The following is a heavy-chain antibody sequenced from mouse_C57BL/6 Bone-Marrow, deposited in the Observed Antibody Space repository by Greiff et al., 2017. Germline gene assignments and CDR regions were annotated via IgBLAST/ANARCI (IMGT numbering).Heavy chain of an antibody. CDR2: IYPGDGDT. D-gene: IGHD1-1*01. Sequence: QVQLQQSGPELVKPGASVKISCKASGYAFSSSWMNWVKQRPGKGLEWIGRIYPGDGDTNYNGKFKGKATLTADKSSSTAYMQLSSLTSEDAAVYFCARSDYGSRFDYWGQGTTLTVSS. CDR1: GYAFSSSW. CDR3: ARSDYGSRFDY. V-gene: IGHV1-82*01. J-gene: IGHJ2*01.